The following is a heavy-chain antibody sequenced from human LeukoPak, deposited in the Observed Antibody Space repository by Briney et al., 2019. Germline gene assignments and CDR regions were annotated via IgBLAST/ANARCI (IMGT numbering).Heavy chain of an antibody. V-gene: IGHV4-30-2*01. CDR3: ARGEDYYDSSGPNPLFDY. CDR1: GGSISSGGSS. CDR2: IYHSGST. Sequence: ASQTLSLTCAVSGGSISSGGSSWSWIRQPPGKGLEWIGYIYHSGSTYDNPSLKSRVTISVDRSKNQSSLKLSSVTAADTAVYYCARGEDYYDSSGPNPLFDYWGQGTLVTVSS. J-gene: IGHJ4*02. D-gene: IGHD3-22*01.